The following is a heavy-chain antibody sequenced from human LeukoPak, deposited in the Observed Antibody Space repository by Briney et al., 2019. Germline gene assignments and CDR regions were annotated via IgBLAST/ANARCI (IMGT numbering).Heavy chain of an antibody. V-gene: IGHV4-34*01. J-gene: IGHJ5*02. CDR2: INHSGST. CDR1: GGSFSGYY. Sequence: PSETLSLTCAVYGGSFSGYYWSWIRQPPGKGLEWIGEINHSGSTNYNPSLKSRVTISVDTSKNQFSLKLSSVTAADTAVYYCARKGLLWFGAVNWFDPWGQGTLVTVSS. CDR3: ARKGLLWFGAVNWFDP. D-gene: IGHD3-10*01.